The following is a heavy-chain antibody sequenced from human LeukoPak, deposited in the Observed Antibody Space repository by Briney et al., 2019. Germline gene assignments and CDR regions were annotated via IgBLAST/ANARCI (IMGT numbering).Heavy chain of an antibody. V-gene: IGHV3-33*06. D-gene: IGHD4-23*01. Sequence: PGRSLRLSCAASGFTFSSYGMHWVRQAPGKGLEWVAVIWYDGSNKYYADSVKGRFTISRDNSKNTLYLQMNSLRAEDTAIYYCAKDYGGFDYWGQGTLVTVSS. CDR2: IWYDGSNK. CDR3: AKDYGGFDY. J-gene: IGHJ4*02. CDR1: GFTFSSYG.